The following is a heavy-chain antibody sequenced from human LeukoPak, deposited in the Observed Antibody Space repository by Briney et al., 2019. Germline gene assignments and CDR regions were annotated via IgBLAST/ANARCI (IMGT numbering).Heavy chain of an antibody. D-gene: IGHD3-10*01. CDR2: ISYDGSNK. J-gene: IGHJ4*02. CDR1: GFTFSSYA. Sequence: GRSLRLSCAASGFTFSSYAMHWVHQAPGKGLEWVAVISYDGSNKYYADSVKGRFTISRDNSKNTLYLQMNSLRAEDTAVYYCARDEDYYGSGSYFDYWGQGTLVTVSS. V-gene: IGHV3-30-3*01. CDR3: ARDEDYYGSGSYFDY.